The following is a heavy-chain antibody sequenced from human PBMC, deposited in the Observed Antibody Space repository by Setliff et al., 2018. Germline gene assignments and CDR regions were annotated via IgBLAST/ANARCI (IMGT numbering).Heavy chain of an antibody. CDR3: ARLGSSSWYNDVFDF. V-gene: IGHV5-51*01. D-gene: IGHD6-13*01. J-gene: IGHJ3*01. Sequence: GESLKISCKGSGNSFTNYWIGWVRQMPGKGLEWMGVIYAGDSDTRYSPSFQGQVTFSADKSISTAYLQWSTLKASDTAMYYCARLGSSSWYNDVFDFWGPGTMVTVSS. CDR1: GNSFTNYW. CDR2: IYAGDSDT.